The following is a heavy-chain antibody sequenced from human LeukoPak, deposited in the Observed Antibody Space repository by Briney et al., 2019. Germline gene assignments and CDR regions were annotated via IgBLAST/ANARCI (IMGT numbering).Heavy chain of an antibody. J-gene: IGHJ4*02. Sequence: SETLSLTCAVSGYSLGKNYYWDWIRQSPGKGLEWIGRIYGRASTSYNPSLMNRVTMSVDTSKSHFSLQLTSVTAADTAVYYCARYDSRGSASTKFDYWGPGIQVTVSS. CDR1: GYSLGKNYY. CDR3: ARYDSRGSASTKFDY. CDR2: IYGRAST. V-gene: IGHV4-38-2*01. D-gene: IGHD3-3*01.